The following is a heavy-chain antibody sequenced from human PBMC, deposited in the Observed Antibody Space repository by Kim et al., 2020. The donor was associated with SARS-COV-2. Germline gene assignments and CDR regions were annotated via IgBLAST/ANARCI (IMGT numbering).Heavy chain of an antibody. Sequence: GGSLRLSCAASGFTVSSNYMSWVRQAPGKGLEWVSVIYSGGSTYYADSVKGRFTISRDNSKNTLYLQMNSLRAEDTAVYYCASSDQQLFAVYYYGMDVWGQGTTVTVSS. CDR2: IYSGGST. V-gene: IGHV3-53*01. CDR1: GFTVSSNY. J-gene: IGHJ6*02. CDR3: ASSDQQLFAVYYYGMDV. D-gene: IGHD6-13*01.